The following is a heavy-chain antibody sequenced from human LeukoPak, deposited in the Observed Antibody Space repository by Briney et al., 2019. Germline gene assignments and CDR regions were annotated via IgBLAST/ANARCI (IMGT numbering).Heavy chain of an antibody. D-gene: IGHD6-13*01. CDR2: INHSGST. Sequence: AETLSLTCAGYGGSFSGYYWSWIRQPPGKGLEWIGEINHSGSTSYNPSLKSRVTISVDTSKNQFSLKLSSVTAADTAVYYCARGSLSSSCPPFDYWGQGTLVTVSS. J-gene: IGHJ4*02. V-gene: IGHV4-34*01. CDR1: GGSFSGYY. CDR3: ARGSLSSSCPPFDY.